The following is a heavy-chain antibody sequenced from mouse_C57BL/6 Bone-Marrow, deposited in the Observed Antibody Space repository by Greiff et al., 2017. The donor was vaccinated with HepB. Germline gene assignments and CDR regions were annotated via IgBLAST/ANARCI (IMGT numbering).Heavy chain of an antibody. J-gene: IGHJ4*01. CDR1: GYTFTSYW. Sequence: VQLQQPGAELVRPGTSVKLSCKASGYTFTSYWMHWVKQRPGQGLEWIGVIDPSDSYTNYNQKFKGKATLTVDTSSSTAYMQLSSLTSEDSAVYYCARDHYGYYAMDYWGQGTSVTVSS. D-gene: IGHD1-1*01. V-gene: IGHV1-59*01. CDR2: IDPSDSYT. CDR3: ARDHYGYYAMDY.